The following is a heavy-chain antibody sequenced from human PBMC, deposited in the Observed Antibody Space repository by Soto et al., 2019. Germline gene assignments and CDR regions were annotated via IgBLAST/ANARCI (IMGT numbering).Heavy chain of an antibody. D-gene: IGHD2-2*02. Sequence: ASVKVSCKASGGTFSSYTISWVRQAPGQGLEWMGRIIPILGIANYAQKFQGRVTITADKSTSTAYMELSSLRSEDTAVYYCARDLGYCSSTSCYKGPNWFDPWGQGTLVTVSS. CDR1: GGTFSSYT. V-gene: IGHV1-69*04. J-gene: IGHJ5*02. CDR3: ARDLGYCSSTSCYKGPNWFDP. CDR2: IIPILGIA.